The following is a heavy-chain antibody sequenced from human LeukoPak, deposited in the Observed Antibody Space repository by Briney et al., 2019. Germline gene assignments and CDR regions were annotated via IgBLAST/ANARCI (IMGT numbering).Heavy chain of an antibody. V-gene: IGHV3-20*04. CDR1: GFTFDDYG. D-gene: IGHD2-21*02. J-gene: IGHJ4*02. CDR3: AKVSLIVVVTAIHDDY. Sequence: PGGSLRLSCAASGFTFDDYGMSWVRQAPGKGLEWVSGINWNGGSTGYADSVKGRFTISRDNSKNTLYLQMNSLRAEDTAVYYCAKVSLIVVVTAIHDDYWGQGTLVTVSS. CDR2: INWNGGST.